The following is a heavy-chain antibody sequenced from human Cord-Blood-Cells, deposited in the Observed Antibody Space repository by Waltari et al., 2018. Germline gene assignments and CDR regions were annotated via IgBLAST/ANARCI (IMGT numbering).Heavy chain of an antibody. CDR2: SNAGNGNT. CDR3: ARDCDYYGSGSYYNAFDI. Sequence: QVQLVQSGAEVKKPGASVKVSCKASGYTFTSYAMHWVRQAPGQRLEWMGWSNAGNGNTKYSQKFQGRVTITRDTSASTAYMELSSLRSEDTAVYYCARDCDYYGSGSYYNAFDIWGQGTMVTVSS. D-gene: IGHD3-10*01. CDR1: GYTFTSYA. J-gene: IGHJ3*02. V-gene: IGHV1-3*01.